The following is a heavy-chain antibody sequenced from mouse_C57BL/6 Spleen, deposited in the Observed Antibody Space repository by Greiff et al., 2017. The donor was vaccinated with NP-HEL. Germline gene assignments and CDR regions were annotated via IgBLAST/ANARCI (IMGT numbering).Heavy chain of an antibody. CDR1: GFTFSDYG. J-gene: IGHJ2*01. CDR3: ARGGTKGYYFDY. D-gene: IGHD3-3*01. CDR2: ISSGSSTI. Sequence: EVKLVESGGGLVKPGGSLKLSCAASGFTFSDYGMHWVRQAPEKGLEWVAYISSGSSTIYYADTVKGRFTISRDNDKHTLFLQMTSLRSEDTAMYYCARGGTKGYYFDYWGQGTTLTVSS. V-gene: IGHV5-17*01.